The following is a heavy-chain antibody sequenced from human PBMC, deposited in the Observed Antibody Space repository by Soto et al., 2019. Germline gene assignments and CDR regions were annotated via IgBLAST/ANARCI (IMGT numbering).Heavy chain of an antibody. Sequence: PSQTLSLTGAICGYSVSSNSAAWNRIKQSPSRGLEWLGRTYYRSKWYNDYTSSVRSRISINPDTSKNQFSLQLRSVTPEDTAVYYCARDEDECLVLNHWRKGIPVTVS. CDR2: TYYRSKWYN. D-gene: IGHD6-19*01. J-gene: IGHJ5*02. CDR1: GYSVSSNSAA. V-gene: IGHV6-1*01. CDR3: ARDEDECLVLNH.